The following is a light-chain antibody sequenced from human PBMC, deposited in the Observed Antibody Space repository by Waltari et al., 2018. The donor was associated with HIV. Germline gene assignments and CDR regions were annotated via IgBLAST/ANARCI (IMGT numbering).Light chain of an antibody. CDR2: DVS. CDR1: SSDVGGYNY. J-gene: IGLJ2*01. CDR3: CSYAGSSTLL. Sequence: QSALTQPASVSGSPGQSITISCTGTSSDVGGYNYVSWYQQHPGKAPKRVIYDVSERPSGVSNRFSGSKSGNTASRTSSGLQAEDEADYNCCSYAGSSTLLFGGGTKVTVL. V-gene: IGLV2-23*01.